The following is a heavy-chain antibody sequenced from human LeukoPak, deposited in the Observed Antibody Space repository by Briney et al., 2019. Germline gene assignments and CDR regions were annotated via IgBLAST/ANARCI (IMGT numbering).Heavy chain of an antibody. J-gene: IGHJ4*02. CDR3: ARPFWGDY. CDR2: IKQDGSQK. Sequence: GGSLRLSCAASGFTFSSYSMNWVRQAPGKGLEWVANIKQDGSQKYYVDSVKGRFTISRDNAKNSLYLQMSSLRAEDTAVYYCARPFWGDYWGQGTLVTVSS. D-gene: IGHD3-16*01. CDR1: GFTFSSYS. V-gene: IGHV3-7*01.